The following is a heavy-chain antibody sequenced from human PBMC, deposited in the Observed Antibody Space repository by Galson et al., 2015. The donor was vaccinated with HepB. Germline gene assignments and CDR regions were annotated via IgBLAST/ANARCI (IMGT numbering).Heavy chain of an antibody. D-gene: IGHD5-24*01. V-gene: IGHV5-51*01. CDR3: ARHRDGYNYFFDY. CDR1: GYKFTNYR. Sequence: QSGAEVKKPGESLKISCEGSGYKFTNYRIGWVRQMPGKGLEWMGIIWPGDSDTRYSPSFQGQVTMSVDKSNSTAYLQWSGLRASDTAMYYCARHRDGYNYFFDYWGQGTLVTVSS. J-gene: IGHJ4*02. CDR2: IWPGDSDT.